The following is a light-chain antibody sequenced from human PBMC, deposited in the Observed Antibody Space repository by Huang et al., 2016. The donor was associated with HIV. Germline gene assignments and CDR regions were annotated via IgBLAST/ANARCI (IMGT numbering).Light chain of an antibody. V-gene: IGKV3-11*01. CDR2: DAS. Sequence: EIVLTQSPATLSLSPGERATLSCRASQSVSSYLAWYQQKPGQAPRLLIYDASNRATGIPDRFSGSGSGTDFTLTISSLEPEDFAVYYCQHRSNWPPWTFGQGTEVEVK. CDR1: QSVSSY. CDR3: QHRSNWPPWT. J-gene: IGKJ1*01.